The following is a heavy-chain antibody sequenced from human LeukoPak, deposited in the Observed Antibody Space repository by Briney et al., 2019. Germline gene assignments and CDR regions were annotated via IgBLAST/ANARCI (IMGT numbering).Heavy chain of an antibody. V-gene: IGHV3-23*01. D-gene: IGHD2-15*01. Sequence: GGXLRLSCAASGFTFDDYAMHWVRQAPGKGLEGVSTLSDTGSRIYYADSVKGGFTISRDNSKKTVYLQMNRLRADDTAVYYCVKDGGVYPAWYFQYWGQGTLVTVSS. J-gene: IGHJ4*02. CDR2: LSDTGSRI. CDR1: GFTFDDYA. CDR3: VKDGGVYPAWYFQY.